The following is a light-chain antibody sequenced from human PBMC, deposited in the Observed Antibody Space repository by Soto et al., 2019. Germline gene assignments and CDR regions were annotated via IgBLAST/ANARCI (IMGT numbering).Light chain of an antibody. CDR2: DAS. Sequence: EIVLTQTPGTLFLSPGERATLSCRASQSVSSNFLAWYQQKRGQAPRLLIYDASTRATGIPDRFSGSGSGTDFTLTVRRLEPEDFAVYYCQQYGTSPSFGPGTKVDIK. CDR3: QQYGTSPS. V-gene: IGKV3-20*01. J-gene: IGKJ3*01. CDR1: QSVSSNF.